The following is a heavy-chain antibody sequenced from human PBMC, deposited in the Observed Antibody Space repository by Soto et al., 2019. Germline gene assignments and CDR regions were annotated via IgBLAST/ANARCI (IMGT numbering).Heavy chain of an antibody. CDR1: GGSISSGGYY. D-gene: IGHD1-7*01. CDR2: IYYSGST. V-gene: IGHV4-31*03. CDR3: ASNAWNFVTPRDY. J-gene: IGHJ4*02. Sequence: SETLSLTCTVSGGSISSGGYYWSWIRQHPGKGLEWIGYIYYSGSTYYNPSLKSRVTISVDTSKNQFSLQLNSVTPEDTAVYYCASNAWNFVTPRDYWGQGILVTVSS.